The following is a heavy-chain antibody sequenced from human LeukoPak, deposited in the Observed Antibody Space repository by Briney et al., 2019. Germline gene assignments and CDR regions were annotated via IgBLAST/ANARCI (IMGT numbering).Heavy chain of an antibody. V-gene: IGHV3-23*01. J-gene: IGHJ4*02. Sequence: PGGSLRLSCAASGFTFSSIAMSWVRQAPDKGLEWVSTLSGSGGGTYYADSVKGRFTISRDDSKNTLYLQIHSLRADITAVYYCEKELARYRNNFFDYWGQGNLVTASS. CDR3: EKELARYRNNFFDY. CDR2: LSGSGGGT. CDR1: GFTFSSIA. D-gene: IGHD1-1*01.